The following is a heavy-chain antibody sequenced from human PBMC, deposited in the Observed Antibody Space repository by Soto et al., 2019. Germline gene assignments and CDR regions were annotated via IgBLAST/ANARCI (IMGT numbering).Heavy chain of an antibody. D-gene: IGHD3-16*01. V-gene: IGHV1-46*01. Sequence: QVQLVQSGAEVKKPGASVTVSCKASGYTFTSGYIHWVRQAPGEGLEWMGVMYPSGAAPTYAQKFQGRVTTTRDTSMSTVYMQLSSLRSEDTAVYFCARDGGHWDFDYWGQGTLVTVSS. CDR2: MYPSGAAP. CDR1: GYTFTSGY. J-gene: IGHJ4*02. CDR3: ARDGGHWDFDY.